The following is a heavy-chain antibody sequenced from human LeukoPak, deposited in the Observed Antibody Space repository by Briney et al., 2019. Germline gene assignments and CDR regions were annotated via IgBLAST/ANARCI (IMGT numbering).Heavy chain of an antibody. D-gene: IGHD3-10*01. V-gene: IGHV3-74*01. Sequence: PGGSLRLSCAASGFTFSSYWMHWVRQAPGKGLVWVSRINSDWSSTSYAASVKGRFTISTDNAKNTLYLQMNSLRAEGTAVYYCASLYGSGSYSNYYYYYGMDVWGKGTTVTVSS. J-gene: IGHJ6*04. CDR2: INSDWSST. CDR3: ASLYGSGSYSNYYYYYGMDV. CDR1: GFTFSSYW.